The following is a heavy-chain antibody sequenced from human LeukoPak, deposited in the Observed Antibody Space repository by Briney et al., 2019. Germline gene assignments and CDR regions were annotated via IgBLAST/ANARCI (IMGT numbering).Heavy chain of an antibody. J-gene: IGHJ4*02. Sequence: GGSLRLSCVVPGFTFSSYWMSWVRQAPGKGLEWVANIKQDGSEKYYVDSVKGRFTMSRDNAKNSLYLQMNSLRAEDTAVYYCARVQWELRGVGSYFEYWGQGALVTVSS. V-gene: IGHV3-7*01. D-gene: IGHD1-26*01. CDR2: IKQDGSEK. CDR3: ARVQWELRGVGSYFEY. CDR1: GFTFSSYW.